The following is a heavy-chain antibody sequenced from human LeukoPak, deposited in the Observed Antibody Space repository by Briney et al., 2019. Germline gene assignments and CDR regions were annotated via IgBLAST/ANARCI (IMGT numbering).Heavy chain of an antibody. J-gene: IGHJ4*02. CDR3: ARFEGYYDILTGYGYFDY. D-gene: IGHD3-9*01. CDR1: GFTFSSYA. V-gene: IGHV3-30*04. Sequence: GGSLRLSCAASGFTFSSYAMHWVRQAPGKGLAWVAVISYDGSNRYYADSVKGRFTISRDNSKNTLYLQMNSLRAEDTAVYYCARFEGYYDILTGYGYFDYWGQGTLVTVSS. CDR2: ISYDGSNR.